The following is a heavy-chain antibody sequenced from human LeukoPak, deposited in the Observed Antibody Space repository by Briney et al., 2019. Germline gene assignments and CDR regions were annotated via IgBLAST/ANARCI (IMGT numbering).Heavy chain of an antibody. CDR2: ISSSSSYI. CDR1: GFTFSSYS. Sequence: GGSLRLSCAASGFTFSSYSMNWVRQAPGKGLEWVSSISSSSSYIYYADSVKGRFTISRDNSKNTLYLQMNSLRAEDTAVYYCARDLPYDSSGYPSPTFDYWGQGTLVTVSS. V-gene: IGHV3-21*01. D-gene: IGHD3-22*01. CDR3: ARDLPYDSSGYPSPTFDY. J-gene: IGHJ4*02.